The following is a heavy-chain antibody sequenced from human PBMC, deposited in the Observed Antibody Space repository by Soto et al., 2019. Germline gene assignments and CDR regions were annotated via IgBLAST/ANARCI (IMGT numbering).Heavy chain of an antibody. J-gene: IGHJ4*02. V-gene: IGHV3-15*01. CDR2: IKSKTDGGTT. CDR3: TTIIAVAASYYFDY. CDR1: GFTFSNAW. D-gene: IGHD6-19*01. Sequence: GGSLRLSCAASGFTFSNAWMSWVRQAPGKGLEWVGRIKSKTDGGTTDYAAPVKGRFTISRDDSNNKLYLQMNSLKTEDTAVYYCTTIIAVAASYYFDYWGQGTLVTVSS.